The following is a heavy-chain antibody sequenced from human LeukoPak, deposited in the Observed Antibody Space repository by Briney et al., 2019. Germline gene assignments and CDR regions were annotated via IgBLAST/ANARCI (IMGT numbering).Heavy chain of an antibody. Sequence: PGGSLRLSCAASGFTFSSYAMSWVRQAPGKGLEWVSAISGSGGSTYYADSVKGRFTISRHNSKNTLYLQMNNLRAEDTAVYYCARVRPWVFDYWGQGALVTVSS. CDR2: ISGSGGST. V-gene: IGHV3-23*01. J-gene: IGHJ4*02. CDR1: GFTFSSYA. CDR3: ARVRPWVFDY.